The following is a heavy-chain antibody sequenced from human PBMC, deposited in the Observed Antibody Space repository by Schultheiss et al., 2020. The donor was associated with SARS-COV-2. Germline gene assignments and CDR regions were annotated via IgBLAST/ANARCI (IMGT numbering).Heavy chain of an antibody. J-gene: IGHJ3*02. CDR1: GGSISSGGSY. Sequence: SETLSLTCTVSGGSISSGGSYWSWIRQHPGKGLEWIGHIYYSGSTNYNPSLKSRVTISVDTSKNQFSLKLTSVTAADTAVYYCARRTGADAFDIWGQGTMVTVSS. CDR3: ARRTGADAFDI. V-gene: IGHV4-61*08. CDR2: IYYSGST. D-gene: IGHD7-27*01.